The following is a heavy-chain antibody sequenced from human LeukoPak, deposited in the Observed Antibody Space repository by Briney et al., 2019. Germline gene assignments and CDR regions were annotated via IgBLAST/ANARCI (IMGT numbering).Heavy chain of an antibody. Sequence: SETLSLTCTVSGGSISSYYWSWIRQPPGKGLEWIGYIYYSGSTNYNPSLKSRVTISVDTSKNQFSLKLSSVTAADTAVYYCARVPLLSGWLGLDYWGQGTLVTVSS. CDR2: IYYSGST. D-gene: IGHD3-16*02. V-gene: IGHV4-59*12. CDR1: GGSISSYY. J-gene: IGHJ4*02. CDR3: ARVPLLSGWLGLDY.